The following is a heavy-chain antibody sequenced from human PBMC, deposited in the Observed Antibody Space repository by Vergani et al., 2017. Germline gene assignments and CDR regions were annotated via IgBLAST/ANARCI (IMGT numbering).Heavy chain of an antibody. J-gene: IGHJ4*02. CDR1: GFTFNRYG. V-gene: IGHV3-30*02. D-gene: IGHD2-15*01. CDR3: ARDLASCHEGSCAL. Sequence: QVQLVQSGGGVVQPGGSLRLSCVASGFTFNRYGMQWVRQAPGKGLEWVAYVLFDGSNEYYADSVKGRFIVARDNSNDALYLQMNSLRTDDTAVYYCARDLASCHEGSCALWGQGSVVTVSS. CDR2: VLFDGSNE.